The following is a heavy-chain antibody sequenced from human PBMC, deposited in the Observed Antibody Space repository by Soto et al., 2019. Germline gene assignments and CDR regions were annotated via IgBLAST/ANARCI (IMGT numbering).Heavy chain of an antibody. CDR1: GASISSYY. CDR2: IYYSGST. V-gene: IGHV4-59*01. CDR3: AKMTGQLTWPDY. J-gene: IGHJ4*02. D-gene: IGHD1-1*01. Sequence: QVQLQESGPGLVKPSETLSLTCTASGASISSYYWTWIRQPPGKGLEWIGYIYYSGSTNYNPSLKSRVTISVDTSKNHFSLKLSSVTAADTAVYYCAKMTGQLTWPDYWGQGTLVTVSS.